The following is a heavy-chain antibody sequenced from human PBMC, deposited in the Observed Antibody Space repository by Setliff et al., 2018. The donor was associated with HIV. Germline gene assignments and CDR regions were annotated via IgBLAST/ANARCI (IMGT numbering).Heavy chain of an antibody. V-gene: IGHV4-61*01. CDR3: ARDYYDSSGYYSDLFDI. D-gene: IGHD3-22*01. CDR1: GGSISSSSYY. CDR2: IYYSGST. J-gene: IGHJ3*02. Sequence: SETLSLTCTVSGGSISSSSYYWGWIRQPPGKGLEWIGYIYYSGSTNYNPSLKSRVTISVDTSKNQFSLKLSSVTAADTAVYYCARDYYDSSGYYSDLFDIWGQGTMVTVSS.